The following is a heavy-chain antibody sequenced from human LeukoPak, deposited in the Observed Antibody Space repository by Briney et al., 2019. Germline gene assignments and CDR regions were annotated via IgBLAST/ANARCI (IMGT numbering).Heavy chain of an antibody. CDR1: GFTFSSYE. J-gene: IGHJ4*02. CDR3: AKGIAVAGKRDY. Sequence: PGGSLRLSCAASGFTFSSYEMNWVRQAPGKGLEWVSYISSSGSTIYYADSVKGRFTISRDNAKNSLYLQMNSLRAEDTAVYYCAKGIAVAGKRDYWGQGTLVTVSS. V-gene: IGHV3-48*03. CDR2: ISSSGSTI. D-gene: IGHD6-19*01.